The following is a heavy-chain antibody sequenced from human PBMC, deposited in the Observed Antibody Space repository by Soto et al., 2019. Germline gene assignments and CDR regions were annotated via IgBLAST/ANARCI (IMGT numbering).Heavy chain of an antibody. Sequence: GASVKVSCKASGYTFTSYGISWVRQAPGQGLEWMGWISAYNGNTNYARKLQGRVTMTTDTSTSTAYMELRSLRSDDTAVYYCAREFNYYDSSGYNWFDPWGQGTLVTVSS. CDR2: ISAYNGNT. D-gene: IGHD3-22*01. CDR3: AREFNYYDSSGYNWFDP. V-gene: IGHV1-18*04. J-gene: IGHJ5*02. CDR1: GYTFTSYG.